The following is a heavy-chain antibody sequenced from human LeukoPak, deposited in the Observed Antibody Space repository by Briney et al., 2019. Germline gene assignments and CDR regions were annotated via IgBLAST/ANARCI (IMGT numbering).Heavy chain of an antibody. J-gene: IGHJ4*02. CDR3: AKDITPTVTGACYFDY. Sequence: GGSLRLSCAASGFTFDDYAMRWVRQAPGKGMEWVSGISWNSGSRGYADSVKGRFTISRDNAKNSLYLQMNSLRAEDTALYYCAKDITPTVTGACYFDYWGQGTLVTVSS. CDR2: ISWNSGSR. D-gene: IGHD4-17*01. CDR1: GFTFDDYA. V-gene: IGHV3-9*01.